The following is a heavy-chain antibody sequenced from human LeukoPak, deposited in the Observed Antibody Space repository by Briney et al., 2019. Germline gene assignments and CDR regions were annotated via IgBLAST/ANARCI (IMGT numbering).Heavy chain of an antibody. J-gene: IGHJ6*03. CDR3: ARTYGDYYYYYMDV. D-gene: IGHD3-16*01. CDR1: GGSISSYY. Sequence: PSETLSLTCTVSGGSISSYYWSWIRQPAGKGLEWIGYVYYSGSTDYNPSLKSRVTISADTSKTQFSLKLSSVTAADTAVYYCARTYGDYYYYYMDVWGKGTTVTVSS. V-gene: IGHV4-59*01. CDR2: VYYSGST.